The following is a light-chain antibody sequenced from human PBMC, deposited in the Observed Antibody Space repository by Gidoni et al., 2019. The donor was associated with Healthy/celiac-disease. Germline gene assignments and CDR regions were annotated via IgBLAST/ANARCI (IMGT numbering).Light chain of an antibody. V-gene: IGKV3-11*01. CDR3: QHRSNWRT. Sequence: EIVLTQSPATLSLSPGERATLSCRASQSVSIYLAWYQQKPGQAPRLLIYDASNRATGIPARFSGSGSGTDFTLTISSLEPEDFAVYYCQHRSNWRTFXXXTRLEIK. J-gene: IGKJ5*01. CDR1: QSVSIY. CDR2: DAS.